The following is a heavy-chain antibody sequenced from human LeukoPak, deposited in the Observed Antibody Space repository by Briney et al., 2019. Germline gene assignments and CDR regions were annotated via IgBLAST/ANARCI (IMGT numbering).Heavy chain of an antibody. CDR3: ARHVFPDIVVVPAAVFLNWFDP. D-gene: IGHD2-2*01. CDR1: GYSISSGYY. Sequence: SETLSLTCTVSGYSISSGYYWGWIRQPPGKGLEWIGSIYHSGSTYYNPSLKSRVTISVDTSKNQFSLKLSSVTAADTAVYYCARHVFPDIVVVPAAVFLNWFDPWGQGTLVTVSS. V-gene: IGHV4-38-2*02. CDR2: IYHSGST. J-gene: IGHJ5*02.